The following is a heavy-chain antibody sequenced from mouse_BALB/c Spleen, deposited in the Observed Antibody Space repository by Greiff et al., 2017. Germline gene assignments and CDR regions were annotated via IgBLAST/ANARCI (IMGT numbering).Heavy chain of an antibody. CDR2: ISYSGST. CDR1: GYSITSDYA. Sequence: EVKLLESGPGLVKPSQSLSLTCTVTGYSITSDYAWNWIRQFPGNKLEWMGYISYSGSTSYNPSLKSRISITRDTSKNQFFLQLNSVTTEDTATYYCARDLMMYYFDYWGQGTTLTVSS. CDR3: ARDLMMYYFDY. D-gene: IGHD2-3*01. J-gene: IGHJ2*01. V-gene: IGHV3-2*02.